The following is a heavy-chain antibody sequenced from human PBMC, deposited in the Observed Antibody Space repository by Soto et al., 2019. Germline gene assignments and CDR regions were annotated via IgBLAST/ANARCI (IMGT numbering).Heavy chain of an antibody. D-gene: IGHD4-17*01. J-gene: IGHJ4*02. V-gene: IGHV1-69*13. CDR1: GGTFSSYA. CDR2: IIPIFGTA. Sequence: GASVKVSFKASGGTFSSYASSWVRQAPGQGLEWMGGIIPIFGTANYAQKFQGRVTITADESTSTAYMELSSLRSEDTAVYYCARALFDGEYLLGYWGQGTLVTVSS. CDR3: ARALFDGEYLLGY.